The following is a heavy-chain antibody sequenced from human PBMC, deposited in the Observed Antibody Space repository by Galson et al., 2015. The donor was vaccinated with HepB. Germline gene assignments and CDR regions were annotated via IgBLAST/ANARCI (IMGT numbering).Heavy chain of an antibody. CDR2: ISGSGGST. Sequence: SLRLSCAASGFTFSSYAMSWVRQAPGKGLEWVSAISGSGGSTYYADSVKGRFTISRDNSKNTLYLQMNSLRAEDTAVYYCANSPSRYYGSGSYWISDYWGQGTLVTVSS. V-gene: IGHV3-23*01. CDR3: ANSPSRYYGSGSYWISDY. J-gene: IGHJ4*02. D-gene: IGHD3-10*01. CDR1: GFTFSSYA.